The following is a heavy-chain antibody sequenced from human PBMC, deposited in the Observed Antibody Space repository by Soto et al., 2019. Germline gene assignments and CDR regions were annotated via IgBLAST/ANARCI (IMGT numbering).Heavy chain of an antibody. CDR3: ARGDNSIAARWVGYFQH. CDR2: IYHSGST. CDR1: GGSISSGGYS. V-gene: IGHV4-30-2*01. J-gene: IGHJ1*01. Sequence: SETLSLTCAVSGGSISSGGYSWSWIRQPPGKGLEWIGYIYHSGSTYYNPSLKSRVTISVDRSKNQFSLELSSVTAADTAVYYCARGDNSIAARWVGYFQHWGQGTLVTVSS. D-gene: IGHD6-6*01.